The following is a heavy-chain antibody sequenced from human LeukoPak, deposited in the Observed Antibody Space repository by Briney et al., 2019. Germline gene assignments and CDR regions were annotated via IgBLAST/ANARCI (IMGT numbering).Heavy chain of an antibody. CDR3: ARGPDDIVGGNPEYLQY. CDR2: ISSAGGTI. CDR1: GFTFSDYY. J-gene: IGHJ1*01. D-gene: IGHD1-26*01. V-gene: IGHV3-11*01. Sequence: GGSLRLSCAASGFTFSDYYMSWIRQAPGKGLEWLSSISSAGGTIYYADSVKGRFTVSRDNAKNSLFLQINSLTADDTAVYYCARGPDDIVGGNPEYLQYWGQGTLVTVSS.